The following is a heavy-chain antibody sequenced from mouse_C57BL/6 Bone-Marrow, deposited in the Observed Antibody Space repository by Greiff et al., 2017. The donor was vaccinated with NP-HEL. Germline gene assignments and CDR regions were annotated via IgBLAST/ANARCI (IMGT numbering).Heavy chain of an antibody. D-gene: IGHD1-1*01. CDR1: GFTFSNYW. J-gene: IGHJ1*03. CDR2: IRLKSDNYAT. CDR3: TGPNPSYYYGSSSLLWYFDV. V-gene: IGHV6-3*01. Sequence: EVKVEESGGGLVQPGGSMKLSCVASGFTFSNYWMNWVRQSPEKGLEWVAQIRLKSDNYATHYAESVKGRFTISRDDSKSSVYLQMNNLRAEDTGIYYCTGPNPSYYYGSSSLLWYFDVWGTGTTVTVSS.